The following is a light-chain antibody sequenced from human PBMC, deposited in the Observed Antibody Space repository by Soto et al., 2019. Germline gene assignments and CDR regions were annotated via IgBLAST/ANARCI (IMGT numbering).Light chain of an antibody. CDR3: QQSYTTPVT. V-gene: IGKV1-39*01. J-gene: IGKJ2*01. CDR2: AAS. CDR1: QSISSY. Sequence: DIQMTQSPSSLSVSVGDRVTITCRASQSISSYLNWYQQKPGKAPKLLIYAASNLQTGVPSTFSGSGSGTDFTLTISSLQPEDFATYYCQQSYTTPVTFGQGTKLEIK.